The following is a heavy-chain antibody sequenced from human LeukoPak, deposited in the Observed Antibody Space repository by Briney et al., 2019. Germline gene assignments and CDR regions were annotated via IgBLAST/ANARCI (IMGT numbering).Heavy chain of an antibody. CDR2: IYYSGST. Sequence: SETLSLTCTVSGGXISSYYWSWIRQPPGKGLEWIGDIYYSGSTNYNPSLKSRVTISVDTSKNQFSLKLSSVTAADTAVYYCARVKRAGIAAGWFDPWGQGTLVTVSS. CDR1: GGXISSYY. V-gene: IGHV4-59*01. J-gene: IGHJ5*02. CDR3: ARVKRAGIAAGWFDP. D-gene: IGHD6-13*01.